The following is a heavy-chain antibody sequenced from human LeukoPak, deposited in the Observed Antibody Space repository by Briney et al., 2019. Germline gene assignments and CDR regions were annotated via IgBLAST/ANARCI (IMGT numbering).Heavy chain of an antibody. CDR3: ARNLIPEQPVLNF. CDR1: GGSISSTFYY. Sequence: SETLSLTCTVSGGSISSTFYYWGWIRQPPGKGLEWIGSINYSGSTYYNPSLKSRVTISVDTSKNQFSLNLRSVTPEDTAVYYCARNLIPEQPVLNFWGQGTLVTVSS. J-gene: IGHJ4*02. CDR2: INYSGST. V-gene: IGHV4-39*07. D-gene: IGHD6-13*01.